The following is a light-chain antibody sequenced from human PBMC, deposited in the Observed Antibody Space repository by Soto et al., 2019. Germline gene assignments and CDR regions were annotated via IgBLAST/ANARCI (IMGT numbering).Light chain of an antibody. CDR2: RTS. V-gene: IGKV1-5*03. CDR1: QRISNH. CDR3: QHYNSYSEA. J-gene: IGKJ1*01. Sequence: DIQMTQSPSALSASAEDRFSITCRASQRISNHLNWYQQKPGKAPKLLIFRTSTLESGVPSRFSGSGSGTEFTLTISSLQPDDFATYYCQHYNSYSEAFGQGTKVDIK.